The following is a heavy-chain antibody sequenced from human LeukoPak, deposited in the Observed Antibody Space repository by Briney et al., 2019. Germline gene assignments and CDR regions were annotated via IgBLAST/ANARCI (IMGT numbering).Heavy chain of an antibody. D-gene: IGHD2-15*01. CDR3: ARAFAPGYCSGSSCPFDY. Sequence: GGSLRLSCAASGFTFSSHSMNWVRQAPGKGLEWVSYIISGSNTIYYSDSVKGRFTISRDNARNSLYLQMNSLRAEDTAVYYCARAFAPGYCSGSSCPFDYWGQGTLVTVSS. V-gene: IGHV3-48*01. J-gene: IGHJ4*02. CDR1: GFTFSSHS. CDR2: IISGSNTI.